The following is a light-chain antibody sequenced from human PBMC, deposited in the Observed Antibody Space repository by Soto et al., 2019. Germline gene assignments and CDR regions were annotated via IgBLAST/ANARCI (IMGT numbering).Light chain of an antibody. CDR3: QQYGNSPQT. V-gene: IGKV3-20*01. CDR1: RGLASSY. Sequence: DMVLTQSPGTLSLSPGERATLSCRASRGLASSYLGWYQQKPGQPPRLLLYAASKRATGIPDRFSGSGSGTDFTLTISRLEPEDFAVYYCQQYGNSPQTLGQGTKVDIK. J-gene: IGKJ1*01. CDR2: AAS.